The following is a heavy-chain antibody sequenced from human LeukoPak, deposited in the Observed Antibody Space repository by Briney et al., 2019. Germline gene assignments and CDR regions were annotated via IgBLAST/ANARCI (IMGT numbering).Heavy chain of an antibody. D-gene: IGHD5/OR15-5a*01. CDR1: GFSLSTSGVG. V-gene: IGHV2-5*02. CDR2: KSWDDDK. CDR3: VYSVWHLPAY. Sequence: SGPSLVDATQTLTLTGTFSGFSLSTSGVGVGWIRQPPGKVLEWLALKSWDDDKRYTPSMISRIRFTKEPSKYEVVLTMSNMDSVYTATYYCVYSVWHLPAYWGQETLDTVSS. J-gene: IGHJ4*02.